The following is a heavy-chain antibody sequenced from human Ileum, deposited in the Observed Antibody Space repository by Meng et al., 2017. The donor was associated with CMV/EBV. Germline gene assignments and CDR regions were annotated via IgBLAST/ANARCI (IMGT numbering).Heavy chain of an antibody. J-gene: IGHJ4*02. Sequence: PGFTCSSYAMNWVRQAPGKGLEWVSIITSSGDSTNYAVSVKGRFTISRDNSRNTLYLQMSSLRADDTATYYCAKDRALSGSHAVDHWGLGTLVTVSS. CDR1: GFTCSSYA. V-gene: IGHV3-23*01. CDR2: ITSSGDST. D-gene: IGHD1-26*01. CDR3: AKDRALSGSHAVDH.